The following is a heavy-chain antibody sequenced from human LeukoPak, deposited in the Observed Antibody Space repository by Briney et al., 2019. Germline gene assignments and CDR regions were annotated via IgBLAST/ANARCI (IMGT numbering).Heavy chain of an antibody. V-gene: IGHV3-7*01. CDR2: IKQDGSEK. D-gene: IGHD5-24*01. CDR1: GFTFNGYW. J-gene: IGHJ6*04. CDR3: TSDPRDGGQNV. Sequence: GGSLRLSCAASGFTFNGYWMSWVRQAPGKGLEWVANIKQDGSEKYYVDSVRGRVTISRDNAENSLFLQMNRLRVEDTAVYYCTSDPRDGGQNVWGKGTMITVSS.